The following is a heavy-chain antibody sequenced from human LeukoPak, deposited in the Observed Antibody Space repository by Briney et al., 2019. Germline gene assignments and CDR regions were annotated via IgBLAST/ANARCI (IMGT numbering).Heavy chain of an antibody. CDR1: GYSFTSYY. Sequence: ASVKVSCKASGYSFTSYYMHWVRQAPGQGLEWMGIINPSVGSTSCAQKLQGRVTMTRDTSTSTVYMELSSLRSEDTAVYYCARVPLGSLGIDYWGQGTLVTVSS. V-gene: IGHV1-46*04. J-gene: IGHJ4*02. CDR3: ARVPLGSLGIDY. CDR2: INPSVGST. D-gene: IGHD2-15*01.